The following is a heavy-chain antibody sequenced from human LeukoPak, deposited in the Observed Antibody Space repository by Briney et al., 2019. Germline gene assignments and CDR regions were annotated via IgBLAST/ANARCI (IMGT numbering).Heavy chain of an antibody. CDR1: GFTSNNYA. D-gene: IGHD1-26*01. CDR3: ARDLGTTNYYFDY. CDR2: ISGGGGST. V-gene: IGHV3-23*01. Sequence: GGSLRLSCAGAGFTSNNYAMSWVRQAPGKGLEWVSSISGGGGSTEYADSAKGRFTISRDNSKNTLYLQMNSLRAEDTAVYYCARDLGTTNYYFDYWGQGTLVTVSS. J-gene: IGHJ4*02.